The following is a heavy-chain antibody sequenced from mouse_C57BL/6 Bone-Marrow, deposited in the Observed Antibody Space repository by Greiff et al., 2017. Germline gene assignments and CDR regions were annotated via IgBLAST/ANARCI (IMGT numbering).Heavy chain of an antibody. CDR2: INSDGGST. CDR3: ARKRDNYGSVYYYAMDY. D-gene: IGHD1-1*01. J-gene: IGHJ4*01. CDR1: EYEFPSHD. V-gene: IGHV5-2*01. Sequence: DVHLVESGGGLVQPGESLKLSCESNEYEFPSHDMSWVRTTPEKRLELVAAINSDGGSTYYPATMERRFIISRDNTKKTLYLQMSRLRCEDTDLYYCARKRDNYGSVYYYAMDYWGQGTSVTVSA.